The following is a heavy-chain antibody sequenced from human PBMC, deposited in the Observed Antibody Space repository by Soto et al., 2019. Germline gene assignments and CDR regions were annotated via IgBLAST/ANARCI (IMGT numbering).Heavy chain of an antibody. J-gene: IGHJ4*02. CDR3: AGGSSSIQRGLDI. CDR1: GDSISIGGYY. CDR2: IYFSGSM. Sequence: QVQLQESGPGLVKPSQTLSLTCSVSGDSISIGGYYWMWIRQYPGKGLEWIGYIYFSGSMNQNTAPKSRLTLLATRSTNKFSLRMTSVTAADTAIYYHAGGSSSIQRGLDIWGQGTLVTAPS. V-gene: IGHV4-31*03. D-gene: IGHD6-6*01.